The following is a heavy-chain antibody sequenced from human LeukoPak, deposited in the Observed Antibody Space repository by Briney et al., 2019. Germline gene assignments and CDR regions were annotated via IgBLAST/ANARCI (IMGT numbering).Heavy chain of an antibody. CDR2: IIPIFGTA. CDR1: GGTFSSYA. J-gene: IGHJ6*03. CDR3: ASNSVDTAMAQYYYYYMDV. D-gene: IGHD5-18*01. V-gene: IGHV1-69*05. Sequence: GASVKVSCKASGGTFSSYAISWVRQAPGQGLEWMGGIIPIFGTANYAQKFQGRVTITTDESTSTAYMELSSLRSEDTAVYYCASNSVDTAMAQYYYYYMDVWGKGTTVTVSS.